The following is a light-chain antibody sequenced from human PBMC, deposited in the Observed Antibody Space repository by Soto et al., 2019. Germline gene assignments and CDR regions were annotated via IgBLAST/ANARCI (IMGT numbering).Light chain of an antibody. J-gene: IGKJ5*01. CDR3: QEYDDSPPIT. CDR2: AAS. CDR1: QGISSY. V-gene: IGKV1-8*01. Sequence: AIRMTQSPSSLSASTGDRVTITCRASQGISSYLAWYQQKPGKAPKLLIYAASTLQSGVPSRFSGSGSGTDFTLTITRLEPEDFAVYYCQEYDDSPPITFGLGTRLEIK.